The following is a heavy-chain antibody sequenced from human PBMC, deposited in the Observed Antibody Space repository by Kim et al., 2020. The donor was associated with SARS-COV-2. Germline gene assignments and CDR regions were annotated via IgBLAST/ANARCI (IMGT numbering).Heavy chain of an antibody. CDR1: GGSISSYY. V-gene: IGHV4-59*01. Sequence: SETLSLTCTVSGGSISSYYWSWIRQPPGKGLEWIGYIYYSGSTNYNPSLKSRVTISVDTSKNQFSLKLSSLTAADTAVYYCARDSRKGYSCSFGLTYSYYGMDGWGQGTT. CDR2: IYYSGST. J-gene: IGHJ6*02. D-gene: IGHD6-13*01. CDR3: ARDSRKGYSCSFGLTYSYYGMDG.